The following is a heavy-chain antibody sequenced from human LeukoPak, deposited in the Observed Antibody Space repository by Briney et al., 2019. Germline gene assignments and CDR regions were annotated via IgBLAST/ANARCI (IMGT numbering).Heavy chain of an antibody. Sequence: SVKVSCKASGGTFSSYAISWVRQAPGQGLEWMGRIIPILGIANYAQKFQGRVTITADKSTSTTYMELSSLRSEDTAVYYCARAVAAAGTDYWGQGTLVTVSS. CDR2: IIPILGIA. J-gene: IGHJ4*02. CDR1: GGTFSSYA. V-gene: IGHV1-69*04. D-gene: IGHD6-13*01. CDR3: ARAVAAAGTDY.